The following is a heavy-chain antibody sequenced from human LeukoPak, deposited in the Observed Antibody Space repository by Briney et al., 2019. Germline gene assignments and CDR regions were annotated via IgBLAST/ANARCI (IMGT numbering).Heavy chain of an antibody. CDR2: INSDGINT. CDR1: GFTFSNYW. Sequence: GGSLRLSCAASGFTFSNYWMHWVRQAPGKGLVWVSRINSDGINTSYADSVKGRFTISRDNAKNTLNLQMNSLRAEDTAVYYCARTSVVAASRNYYYYMDVWGKGTTVTISS. CDR3: ARTSVVAASRNYYYYMDV. V-gene: IGHV3-74*01. J-gene: IGHJ6*03. D-gene: IGHD2-15*01.